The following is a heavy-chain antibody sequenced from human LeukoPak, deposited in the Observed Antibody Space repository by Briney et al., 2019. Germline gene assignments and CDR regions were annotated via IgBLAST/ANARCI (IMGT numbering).Heavy chain of an antibody. V-gene: IGHV3-74*01. CDR3: ARDGPNCSGGSCYYDAFDI. CDR2: INSDGSST. CDR1: GFTFSSYW. Sequence: GGSLRLSCAASGFTFSSYWMHWVRQAPGKGLVWVSRINSDGSSTSHADSVKGRFTISRDNAKNSLYLQMNSLRDEDTAVYYCARDGPNCSGGSCYYDAFDIWGQGTMVTVSS. D-gene: IGHD2-15*01. J-gene: IGHJ3*02.